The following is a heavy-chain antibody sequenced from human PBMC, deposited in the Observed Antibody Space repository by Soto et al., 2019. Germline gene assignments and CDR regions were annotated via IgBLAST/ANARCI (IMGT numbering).Heavy chain of an antibody. CDR3: ATPIVAVY. D-gene: IGHD5-12*01. J-gene: IGHJ4*02. CDR2: INAGNGNT. Sequence: QVKLGQPGAEVKKPGASLKSSCQASGYPFTSYAIHWLRQAPGQRLEGMGWINAGNGNTRYSHKFKGRAIITRDTSAGPGYMELSRLSSEETAVYYCATPIVAVYWGQGTLVTVSS. CDR1: GYPFTSYA. V-gene: IGHV1-3*01.